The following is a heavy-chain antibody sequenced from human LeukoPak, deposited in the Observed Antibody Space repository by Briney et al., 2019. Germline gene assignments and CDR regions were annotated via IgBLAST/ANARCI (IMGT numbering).Heavy chain of an antibody. V-gene: IGHV3-15*01. J-gene: IGHJ6*02. Sequence: GGSLRLSCAASGFTFSNAWMSWVRQAPGKGLEWVGRIKSKTDGGTTDYAAPVKGRFTISRDDSKNTLYLQMNSLKTEDTAVYYCTRRTDGYNFHYYYYAMDVWGQGTTVTVSS. CDR1: GFTFSNAW. CDR3: TRRTDGYNFHYYYYAMDV. CDR2: IKSKTDGGTT. D-gene: IGHD5-24*01.